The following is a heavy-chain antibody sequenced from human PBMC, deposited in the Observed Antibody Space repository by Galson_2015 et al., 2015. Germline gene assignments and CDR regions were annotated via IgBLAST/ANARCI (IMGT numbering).Heavy chain of an antibody. Sequence: SLRLSCAASGFTFSSYSMNWVRQAPGKGLEWVSSISSSSSYIYYADSVKGRFTISRDNAKNSLYLQMNSLRAEDTAVYYCARDSQQENRQLWFPLTHFDYWGQGTLVTVSS. V-gene: IGHV3-21*01. D-gene: IGHD5-18*01. CDR3: ARDSQQENRQLWFPLTHFDY. CDR1: GFTFSSYS. J-gene: IGHJ4*02. CDR2: ISSSSSYI.